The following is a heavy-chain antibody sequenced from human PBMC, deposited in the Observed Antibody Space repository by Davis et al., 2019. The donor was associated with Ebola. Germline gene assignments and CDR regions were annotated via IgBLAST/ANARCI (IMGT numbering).Heavy chain of an antibody. Sequence: GGSLRLSCAASGFTFSSYAMHWVRQAPGKGLEWVAVISYDGSNKYYADSVKGRFTISRDNSKNTLYLQMSSLRAEDTAVYYCVKALRYFDWLLIPPNYYYYGMDVWGQGTTVTVSS. D-gene: IGHD3-9*01. CDR3: VKALRYFDWLLIPPNYYYYGMDV. J-gene: IGHJ6*02. CDR2: ISYDGSNK. CDR1: GFTFSSYA. V-gene: IGHV3-30*14.